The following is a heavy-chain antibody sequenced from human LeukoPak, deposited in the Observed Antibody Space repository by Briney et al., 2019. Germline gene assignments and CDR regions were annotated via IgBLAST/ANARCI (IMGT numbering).Heavy chain of an antibody. CDR1: GFTFSSYA. J-gene: IGHJ6*02. Sequence: GGSLRLSCAASGFTFSSYAMHWVRQAPGKGLEWVAVISYDGSNKYYADSVKGRFTISRDNSKNTLYLQMNSLRAEDTAVYYCARAIGKYYYYGMDVWGQGTTVTVSS. CDR3: ARAIGKYYYYGMDV. CDR2: ISYDGSNK. D-gene: IGHD1-1*01. V-gene: IGHV3-30-3*01.